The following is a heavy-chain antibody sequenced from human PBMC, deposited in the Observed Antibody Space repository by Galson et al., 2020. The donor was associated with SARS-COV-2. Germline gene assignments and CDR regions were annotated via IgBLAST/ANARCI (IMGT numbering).Heavy chain of an antibody. Sequence: GESLKLSCVASGFTFSNYGMHWVRQAPGKGLQWVAVIMNDGKEKYYGDSAKGRFTISRDNYWNTVYLELNYLRADDTAVYYCVRREEAYKRRGLEHWGRGILVTVSS. CDR2: IMNDGKEK. V-gene: IGHV3-33*01. CDR1: GFTFSNYG. J-gene: IGHJ4*02. D-gene: IGHD3-10*01. CDR3: VRREEAYKRRGLEH.